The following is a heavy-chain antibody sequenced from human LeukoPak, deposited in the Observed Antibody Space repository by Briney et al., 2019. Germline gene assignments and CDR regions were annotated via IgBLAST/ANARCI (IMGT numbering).Heavy chain of an antibody. J-gene: IGHJ5*01. D-gene: IGHD3-10*01. CDR2: IFDDGTT. V-gene: IGHV4-30-2*01. CDR3: ARTYGPSNWFDP. Sequence: SQTLSLTCAVSGGSISSAGYSWNWIRQPPGKGLEWIGYIFDDGTTDYNPSLKSRVTMSVDRSKNQFSLKLGSVTAADTAVYYCARTYGPSNWFDPWGQGSLPTVSS. CDR1: GGSISSAGYS.